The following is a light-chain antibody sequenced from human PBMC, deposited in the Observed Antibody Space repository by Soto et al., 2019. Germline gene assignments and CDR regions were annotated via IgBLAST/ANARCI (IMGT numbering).Light chain of an antibody. V-gene: IGKV3-15*01. CDR3: QQYNTYST. CDR1: QSVTSD. Sequence: EIVMTQSPATLSVSPGDRATLSCRASQSVTSDLAWYQQKPGQAPRLLIYGASTRATGIPARFSGSGSGTEFTLTISSLQSDDFATYYCQQYNTYSTFGQGTKVDIK. CDR2: GAS. J-gene: IGKJ1*01.